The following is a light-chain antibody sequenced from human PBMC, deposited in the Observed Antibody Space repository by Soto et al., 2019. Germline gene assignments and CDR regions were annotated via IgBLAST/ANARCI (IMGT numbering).Light chain of an antibody. V-gene: IGLV2-8*01. Sequence: QSALTHPPSASGSPGQSVTIACIGTSSDVGGYNYVSWYQQHPGKAPKLMIYEVSKRPSGVPDRFSGSKSGNTASLTVSGLQAEDEADYYCSSYAASNNFGVFGGGTKLPVL. CDR3: SSYAASNNFGV. CDR2: EVS. CDR1: SSDVGGYNY. J-gene: IGLJ2*01.